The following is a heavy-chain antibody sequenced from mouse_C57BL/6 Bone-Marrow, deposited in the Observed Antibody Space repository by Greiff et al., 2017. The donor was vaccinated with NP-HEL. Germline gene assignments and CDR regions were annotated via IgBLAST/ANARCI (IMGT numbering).Heavy chain of an antibody. CDR2: IDPENGDT. D-gene: IGHD1-1*01. CDR1: GFNIKDDY. V-gene: IGHV14-4*01. CDR3: TTITTVVAPDY. J-gene: IGHJ2*01. Sequence: DVQLQESGAELVRPGASVKLSCTASGFNIKDDYMHWVKQRPEQGLEWIGWIDPENGDTEYASKFQGKATITADTSSNPAYLQLSSLTAEDTAVYYCTTITTVVAPDYWGQGTTLTVSS.